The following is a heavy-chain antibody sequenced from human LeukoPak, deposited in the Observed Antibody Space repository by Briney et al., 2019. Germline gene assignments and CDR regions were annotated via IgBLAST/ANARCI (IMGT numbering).Heavy chain of an antibody. CDR3: TRGQDLYDYGDHGCFDP. J-gene: IGHJ5*02. CDR1: EFNFFSYG. D-gene: IGHD4/OR15-4a*01. Sequence: PGGSLRLSCVASEFNFFSYGMQWVRQAPGKGLVWVSRIFTDGTTTSYADSVKGRFTISRDNAKNSLFLQMNSLRVEDTAIYYCTRGQDLYDYGDHGCFDPWGQGTLVTVSS. V-gene: IGHV3-74*01. CDR2: IFTDGTTT.